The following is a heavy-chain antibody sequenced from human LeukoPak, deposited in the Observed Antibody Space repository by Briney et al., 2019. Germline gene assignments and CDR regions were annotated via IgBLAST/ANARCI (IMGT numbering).Heavy chain of an antibody. D-gene: IGHD1-26*01. Sequence: ASVKVSCKASGYTFTTYGISWVRQAPGQGLEWMGRISAHNGDTNYAQRLQGRVTMTTDTSTSTAYMELRSLRSDDTAVYYCARVKARSGGYSLDYWGQGTLVTVSS. V-gene: IGHV1-18*01. CDR1: GYTFTTYG. CDR2: ISAHNGDT. J-gene: IGHJ4*02. CDR3: ARVKARSGGYSLDY.